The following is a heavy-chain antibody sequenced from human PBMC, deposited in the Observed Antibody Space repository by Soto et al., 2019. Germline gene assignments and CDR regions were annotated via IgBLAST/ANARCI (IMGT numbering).Heavy chain of an antibody. J-gene: IGHJ3*02. CDR2: IYPGDSDT. D-gene: IGHD6-13*01. Sequence: PGESLKISCKGSGYSFTSYWIGWVRQMPGKGLEWMGIIYPGDSDTRYSPSFQGQVTISADKSISTAYLQWSSLKASDTAMYYRATLGGSIAAAGTRAFDIWGQGTMVTVSS. CDR1: GYSFTSYW. CDR3: ATLGGSIAAAGTRAFDI. V-gene: IGHV5-51*01.